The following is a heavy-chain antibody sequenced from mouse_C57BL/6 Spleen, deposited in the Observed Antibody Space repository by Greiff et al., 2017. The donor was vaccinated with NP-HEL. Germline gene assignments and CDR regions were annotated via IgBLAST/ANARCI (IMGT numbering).Heavy chain of an antibody. CDR1: GFTFSSYA. CDR3: ARKDLLFYYYAMDY. D-gene: IGHD2-1*01. Sequence: EVRLVESGGGLVKPGGSLKLSCAASGFTFSSYAMSWVRQTPEKRLEWVATISDGGSYTYYPDNVKGRFTISRDNAKNNLYLQMSHLKSEDTAMYYCARKDLLFYYYAMDYLGQGTSVTVSS. CDR2: ISDGGSYT. J-gene: IGHJ4*01. V-gene: IGHV5-4*03.